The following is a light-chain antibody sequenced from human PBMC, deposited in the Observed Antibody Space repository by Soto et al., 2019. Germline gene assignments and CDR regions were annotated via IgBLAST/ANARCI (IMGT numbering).Light chain of an antibody. Sequence: DFGMTQSPDSLAVSLGERATINCKSSQRVLYSTNNKNYLAWYQQKPGQPPKLIIYWASIRESGVPDRFSGSWSGTNFTLTISSLQAEDVALYFCQQYYTNPFTFGGGNKVSIK. V-gene: IGKV4-1*01. CDR2: WAS. CDR1: QRVLYSTNNKNY. CDR3: QQYYTNPFT. J-gene: IGKJ4*01.